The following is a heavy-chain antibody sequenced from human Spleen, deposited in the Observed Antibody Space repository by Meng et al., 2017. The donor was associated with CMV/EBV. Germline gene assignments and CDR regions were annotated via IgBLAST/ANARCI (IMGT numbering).Heavy chain of an antibody. CDR2: ISATGILT. V-gene: IGHV3-23*01. CDR3: AKSPFGDQYWFDS. Sequence: AYGFTFTNCAMSWVRRAPGKGLEWVSTISATGILTHYTDSVKGRFTISRDNSKNTVYVQMNSLRVEDTAVYYCAKSPFGDQYWFDSWGQGTLVTVSS. CDR1: GFTFTNCA. D-gene: IGHD3-16*01. J-gene: IGHJ5*01.